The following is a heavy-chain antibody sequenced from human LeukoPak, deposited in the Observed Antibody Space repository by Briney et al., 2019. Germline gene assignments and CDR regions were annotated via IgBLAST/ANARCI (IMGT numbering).Heavy chain of an antibody. CDR3: ARADGSSWFDY. J-gene: IGHJ4*02. D-gene: IGHD3-22*01. V-gene: IGHV3-11*05. CDR2: ISSSGSST. Sequence: PGGSLRLSCAASGFSFSDYYMVWIRQAPGKGPEWVSVISSSGSSTNYADSVRGRFTVSRDNAKNSLFLQMNRLRPEDSAVYYCARADGSSWFDYWGQGTLVTVSS. CDR1: GFSFSDYY.